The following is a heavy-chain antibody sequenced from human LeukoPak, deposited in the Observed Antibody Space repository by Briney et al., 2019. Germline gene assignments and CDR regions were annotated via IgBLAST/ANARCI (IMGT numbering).Heavy chain of an antibody. CDR1: GYTFTSYA. J-gene: IGHJ5*02. CDR3: ARDEVLLWFGELMNGFDP. V-gene: IGHV1-3*01. CDR2: INAGNGNT. D-gene: IGHD3-10*01. Sequence: VASVKVSCMASGYTFTSYAMHWVRQAPGQRLEWMGWINAGNGNTKYSQKFQGRVTITRDTSASTAYMELSSLRSEDTAVYYCARDEVLLWFGELMNGFDPWGQGTLVTVSS.